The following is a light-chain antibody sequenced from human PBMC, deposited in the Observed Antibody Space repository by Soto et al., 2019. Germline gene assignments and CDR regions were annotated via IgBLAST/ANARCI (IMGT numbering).Light chain of an antibody. CDR1: SIGSKS. J-gene: IGLJ1*01. Sequence: SYELTQPPSVSVAPGQTARIACGGDSIGSKSVHWYQLKPGQAPVLVVYDDSDRPSGIPERFSGSNSGNTATLTISRVEAGDEADYYCQVWHSGSDQYVFGAGTKVTVL. CDR3: QVWHSGSDQYV. V-gene: IGLV3-21*02. CDR2: DDS.